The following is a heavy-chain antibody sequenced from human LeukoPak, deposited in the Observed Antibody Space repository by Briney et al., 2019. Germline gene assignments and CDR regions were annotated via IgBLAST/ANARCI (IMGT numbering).Heavy chain of an antibody. CDR2: ISAYNGNT. Sequence: ASVKVSCKASGYTFTSYGISWVRQAPGQGLEWMGWISAYNGNTNYAQKFQGRVTMTRDTSISTAYMELSRLRSDDTAVYYCARVIAVAGVRFDYWGQGTLVTVSS. V-gene: IGHV1-18*01. CDR3: ARVIAVAGVRFDY. J-gene: IGHJ4*02. D-gene: IGHD6-19*01. CDR1: GYTFTSYG.